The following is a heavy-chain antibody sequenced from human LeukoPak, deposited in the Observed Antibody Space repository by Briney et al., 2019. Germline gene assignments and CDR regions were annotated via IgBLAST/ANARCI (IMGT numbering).Heavy chain of an antibody. J-gene: IGHJ4*02. CDR2: INSGSSYI. D-gene: IGHD3-22*01. V-gene: IGHV3-21*06. CDR3: ARAATYYFDSGVYYYLPLDF. CDR1: GFTFTNAW. Sequence: GGSLRLSCAASGFTFTNAWMSWVRQAPGKGLEWVSSINSGSSYIYYGDSVKGRFIISRDNAKNSLYLQMNTLRAEDTAVYYCARAATYYFDSGVYYYLPLDFWGQGTLVTVSS.